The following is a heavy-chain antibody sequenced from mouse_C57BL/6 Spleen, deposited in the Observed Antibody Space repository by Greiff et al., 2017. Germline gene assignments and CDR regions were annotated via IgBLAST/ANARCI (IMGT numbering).Heavy chain of an antibody. V-gene: IGHV1-56*01. D-gene: IGHD2-4*01. CDR2: IFPGSGST. J-gene: IGHJ4*01. CDR3: ARGLYYNYAVDPRDY. Sequence: QVHVKQSGPELVRPGASVTISCKAPGYTFTSHWMQWVRQRPGQGLEWIGEIFPGSGSTYYNEKFKGKATLTVDKSSSTASMQLSSLTSENSAVYFCARGLYYNYAVDPRDYWGQGTSATVSS. CDR1: GYTFTSHW.